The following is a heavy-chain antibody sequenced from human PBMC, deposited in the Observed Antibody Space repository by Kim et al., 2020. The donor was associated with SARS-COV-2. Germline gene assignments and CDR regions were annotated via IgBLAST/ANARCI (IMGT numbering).Heavy chain of an antibody. CDR2: ISYDGSNK. Sequence: GGSLRLSCAASGFTFSSYAMHWVRQAPGKGLEWVAVISYDGSNKYYADSVKGRFTISRDNSKNTLYLQMNSLRAEDTAVYYCARVSGTMIVYWYFDLWGR. CDR1: GFTFSSYA. J-gene: IGHJ2*01. D-gene: IGHD3-22*01. CDR3: ARVSGTMIVYWYFDL. V-gene: IGHV3-30*04.